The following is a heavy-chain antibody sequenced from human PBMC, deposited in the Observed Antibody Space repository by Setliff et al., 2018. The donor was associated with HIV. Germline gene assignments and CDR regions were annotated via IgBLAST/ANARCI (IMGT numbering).Heavy chain of an antibody. CDR2: ISWDGDMT. CDR1: GFTFDDYT. CDR3: NSHWYDY. D-gene: IGHD3-22*01. V-gene: IGHV3-43*01. J-gene: IGHJ4*02. Sequence: GGSLRLSCAASGFTFDDYTMHWVRQAPGKGLEWVSLISWDGDMTYYADSVKGRFTISRDNSKNSLRAEDTGVYYCATQTGFYNSHWYDYWGQGTMVTVSS.